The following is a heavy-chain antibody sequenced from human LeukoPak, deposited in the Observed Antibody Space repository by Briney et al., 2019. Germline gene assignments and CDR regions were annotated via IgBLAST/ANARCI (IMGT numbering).Heavy chain of an antibody. CDR2: IRSKAYGGTT. V-gene: IGHV3-49*03. Sequence: PGGSLRLSCTASGFTFGDYAMSWFRQAPGKGLEWVGFIRSKAYGGTTEYAASVKGRFTISRDDSTSIAYLQMNSLKTEDTAVYYCTRDKDIVVVPADYDYWGQGTLVTVSS. J-gene: IGHJ4*02. CDR3: TRDKDIVVVPADYDY. CDR1: GFTFGDYA. D-gene: IGHD2-2*01.